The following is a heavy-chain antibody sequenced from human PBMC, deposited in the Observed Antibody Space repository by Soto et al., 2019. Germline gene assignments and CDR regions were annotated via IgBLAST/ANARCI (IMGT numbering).Heavy chain of an antibody. Sequence: ASVKVSCKVSGYTLTDLSMHWVRQAPGKGLEWMGGFDPEDGETIYAQKFQGRVTMTEDTSTDTAYMELSSLRSEDTAVYYCATSVGLSSTVPFDYWGQGTLVTVSS. CDR1: GYTLTDLS. J-gene: IGHJ4*02. CDR3: ATSVGLSSTVPFDY. V-gene: IGHV1-24*01. D-gene: IGHD4-4*01. CDR2: FDPEDGET.